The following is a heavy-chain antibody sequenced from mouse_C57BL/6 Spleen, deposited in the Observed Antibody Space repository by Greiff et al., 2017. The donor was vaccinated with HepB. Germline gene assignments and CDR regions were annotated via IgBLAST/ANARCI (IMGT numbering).Heavy chain of an antibody. V-gene: IGHV1-15*01. CDR3: TRYYGSTYGGYYAMDY. CDR2: IDPETGGT. Sequence: QVQLKQSGAELVRPGASVTLSCKASGYTFTDYEMHWVKQTPVHGLEWIGAIDPETGGTAYNQKFKGKAILTADKSSSTAYMELRSLTSEDSAVYYCTRYYGSTYGGYYAMDYWGQGTSVTVSS. J-gene: IGHJ4*01. D-gene: IGHD1-1*01. CDR1: GYTFTDYE.